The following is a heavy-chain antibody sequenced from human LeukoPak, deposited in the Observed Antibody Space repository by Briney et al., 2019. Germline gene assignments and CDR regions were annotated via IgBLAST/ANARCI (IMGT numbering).Heavy chain of an antibody. V-gene: IGHV4-59*02. CDR2: MYYSGST. CDR1: GGSVSSYY. Sequence: SETLSLTCTVSGGSVSSYYWSWIRQPPGKGLEWIGYMYYSGSTNYNPSLKSRVTISVDTSKNQFSLKLSSVTAEDTAVYYCARDRDNVAGTRGYFDYWGQGTLVTVSS. J-gene: IGHJ4*02. D-gene: IGHD6-19*01. CDR3: ARDRDNVAGTRGYFDY.